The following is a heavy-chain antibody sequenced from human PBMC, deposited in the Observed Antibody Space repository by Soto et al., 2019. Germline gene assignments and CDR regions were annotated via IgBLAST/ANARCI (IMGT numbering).Heavy chain of an antibody. CDR1: GYTLTELS. J-gene: IGHJ4*02. CDR2: FDPEDGET. Sequence: ASVKVSCKVSGYTLTELSMHWVRQAPGKGLEWMGGFDPEDGETIYAQKFQGRVTMTEDTSTDTAYMELSSLRSEDTAVYYCATVLRSGYLVGTNYYFDYWGQGTLVTVSS. V-gene: IGHV1-24*01. D-gene: IGHD3-22*01. CDR3: ATVLRSGYLVGTNYYFDY.